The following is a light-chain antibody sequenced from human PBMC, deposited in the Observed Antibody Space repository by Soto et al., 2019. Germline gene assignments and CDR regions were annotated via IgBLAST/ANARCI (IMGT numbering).Light chain of an antibody. CDR2: YDD. V-gene: IGLV1-36*01. Sequence: QSVLTQPPSVSEAPRQRVTISCSGSSSNVGNNAVSWYQQFPGKAPKLLIYYDDVLPSGVSDRFSGSKSGTSASLAISGLQYEDEADYYCAAWDDRLDGVVFGGGTQLTVL. CDR1: SSNVGNNA. J-gene: IGLJ2*01. CDR3: AAWDDRLDGVV.